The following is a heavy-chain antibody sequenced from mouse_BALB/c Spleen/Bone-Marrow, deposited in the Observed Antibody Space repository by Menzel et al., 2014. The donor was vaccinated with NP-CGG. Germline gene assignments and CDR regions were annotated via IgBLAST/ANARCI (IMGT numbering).Heavy chain of an antibody. J-gene: IGHJ2*01. D-gene: IGHD1-1*01. Sequence: VQLQQSGAELVKPGASVKLSCTASGFNIKDTYMHWVKQRPEQGLEWIGRIGPANGNTKYDPKFQGKATITADTSSNTAYLQLSSLTSEDTAVYYCVSYYYGNYFDSWGQGTTLTVSS. CDR3: VSYYYGNYFDS. V-gene: IGHV14-3*02. CDR1: GFNIKDTY. CDR2: IGPANGNT.